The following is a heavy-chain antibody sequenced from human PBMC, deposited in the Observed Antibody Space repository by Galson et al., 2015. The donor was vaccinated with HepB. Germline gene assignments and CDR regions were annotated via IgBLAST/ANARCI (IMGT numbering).Heavy chain of an antibody. D-gene: IGHD3-10*01. CDR2: ISYDGSNK. Sequence: SLRLSCAASGFTFSSYGMHWVRQAPGKGLEWVAVISYDGSNKYYADSVKGRFTISRDNSKNTLYLQMNSLRAEDTAVYYCAKDWFARAGPPPDYWGQGTLVTVSS. CDR1: GFTFSSYG. CDR3: AKDWFARAGPPPDY. J-gene: IGHJ4*02. V-gene: IGHV3-30*18.